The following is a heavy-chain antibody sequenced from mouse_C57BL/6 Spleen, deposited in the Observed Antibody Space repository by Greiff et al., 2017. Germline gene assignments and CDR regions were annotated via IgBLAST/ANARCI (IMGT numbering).Heavy chain of an antibody. D-gene: IGHD4-1*01. J-gene: IGHJ2*01. CDR3: AREGELTGTVVDY. CDR1: GYSFTGYY. V-gene: IGHV1-42*01. CDR2: INPSTGGT. Sequence: VQLLQSGPELVKPGASVTISCKASGYSFTGYYMNWVKQNPVKSLEWIGEINPSTGGTTYNQKFKAKATLTVDNSSSTAYMQLKSLTSEESAVYYCAREGELTGTVVDYWGQGTTLTVSS.